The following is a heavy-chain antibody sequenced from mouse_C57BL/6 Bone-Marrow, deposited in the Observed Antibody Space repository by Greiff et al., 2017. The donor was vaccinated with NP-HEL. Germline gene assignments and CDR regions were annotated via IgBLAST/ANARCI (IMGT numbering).Heavy chain of an antibody. CDR1: GFTFSDYY. Sequence: EVKLVESGGGLVQPGGSLKLSCAASGFTFSDYYMYWVRQTPEKRLEWVAYISNGGGSTYYPDTVKGRFTISRDNAKNTLYLQMSRLKSEDTAMYYCARRGDRWDLFDYWGQGTTLTVSS. CDR2: ISNGGGST. J-gene: IGHJ2*01. V-gene: IGHV5-12*01. D-gene: IGHD4-1*01. CDR3: ARRGDRWDLFDY.